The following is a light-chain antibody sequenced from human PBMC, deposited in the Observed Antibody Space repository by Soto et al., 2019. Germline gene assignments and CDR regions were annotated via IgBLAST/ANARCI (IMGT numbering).Light chain of an antibody. CDR3: AAWDDSLNGWV. Sequence: QSVLTQPPSASGTPGQRVTISCSGSSSNIGSNTVNWYQQLPGTAPKLLIYSNNQRPSAVPDRFSGSKSGTSASLAISGLQSEDEGDYYCAAWDDSLNGWVFGGGTKLTVL. J-gene: IGLJ3*02. CDR1: SSNIGSNT. V-gene: IGLV1-44*01. CDR2: SNN.